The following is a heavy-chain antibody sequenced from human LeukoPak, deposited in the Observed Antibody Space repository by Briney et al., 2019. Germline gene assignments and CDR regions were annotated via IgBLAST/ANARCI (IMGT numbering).Heavy chain of an antibody. D-gene: IGHD3-10*01. CDR3: ARVSGKLIDY. V-gene: IGHV3-48*02. CDR2: ISASSSTI. CDR1: GFTFSSYS. J-gene: IGHJ4*02. Sequence: PGGSLRLFCVASGFTFSSYSMNWVRQAPGKGLEWVSYISASSSTIYYADSLKGRFTISRDNAKSSLYLQMNSLRDEDTAVYYCARVSGKLIDYWGQGTLVTVSS.